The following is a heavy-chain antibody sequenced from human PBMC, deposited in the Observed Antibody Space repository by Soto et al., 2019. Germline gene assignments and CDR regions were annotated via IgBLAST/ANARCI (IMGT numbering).Heavy chain of an antibody. CDR3: AKDRGAGSYAANYYYYGMDV. Sequence: EEQLVESGGGLVQPGRSLRLSCAASGFTFDDYAMHWVRQAPGKGLEWVSGINWNSGSIGYADSVKGRFTISRNNAKNSLDLQMSSMRAEDTALYYCAKDRGAGSYAANYYYYGMDVWGQGTTVTVSS. V-gene: IGHV3-9*01. CDR2: INWNSGSI. CDR1: GFTFDDYA. J-gene: IGHJ6*02. D-gene: IGHD3-10*01.